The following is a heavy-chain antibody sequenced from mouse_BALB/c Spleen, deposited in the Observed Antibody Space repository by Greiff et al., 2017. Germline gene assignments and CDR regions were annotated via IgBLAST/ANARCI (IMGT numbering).Heavy chain of an antibody. CDR2: INPSNGRT. Sequence: QVQLKQPGAELVKPGASVKLSCKASGYTFTSYWMHWVKQRPGQGLEWIGEINPSNGRTNYNEKFKSKATLTVDKSSSTAYMQLSSLTSEDSAVYYCTGSRNWYFDVWGAGTTVTVSS. CDR1: GYTFTSYW. J-gene: IGHJ1*01. D-gene: IGHD1-1*01. CDR3: TGSRNWYFDV. V-gene: IGHV1S81*02.